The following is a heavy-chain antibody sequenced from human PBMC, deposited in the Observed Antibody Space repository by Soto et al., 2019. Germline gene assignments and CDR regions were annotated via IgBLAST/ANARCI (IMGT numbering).Heavy chain of an antibody. CDR2: IYYSGST. D-gene: IGHD4-4*01. Sequence: QLQLQESVPGLVKPSETLSRTCTVSGGSISSSSYYWGWIRQPPGKGLEWSGSIYYSGSTYYNPSLKSRVTIAADTSKNQFSLKLSSVTAADTAVYYCARHEVDYSTYNDAFDIWGQVTMVTVSS. J-gene: IGHJ3*02. CDR3: ARHEVDYSTYNDAFDI. CDR1: GGSISSSSYY. V-gene: IGHV4-39*01.